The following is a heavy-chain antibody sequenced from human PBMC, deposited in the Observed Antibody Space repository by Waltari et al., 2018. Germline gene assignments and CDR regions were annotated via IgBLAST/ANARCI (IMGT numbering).Heavy chain of an antibody. Sequence: EVQLVESGGGLIQPGGSLRLPGAASGFSVGGTYMSWVRQAPGKGLEWVSFLYTSGSTDYADSVKGRFTISRDDSKNTLFLQMNNLRAEDTAVYYCARDRKYYSSGWSVIFDYWGQGTLVTVSS. CDR2: LYTSGST. D-gene: IGHD6-19*01. CDR1: GFSVGGTY. V-gene: IGHV3-53*01. J-gene: IGHJ4*02. CDR3: ARDRKYYSSGWSVIFDY.